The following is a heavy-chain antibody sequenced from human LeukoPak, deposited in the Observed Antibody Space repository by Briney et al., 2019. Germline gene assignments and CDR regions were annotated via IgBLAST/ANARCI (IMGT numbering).Heavy chain of an antibody. CDR1: GFTFFTYG. D-gene: IGHD6-13*01. Sequence: PGGSLRLSCAASGFTFFTYGMHWVRQAPGKGLEWVSAISGSGGSTYYADSVKGRFTISRDNSKNTLYLQMNSLRAEDTAVYYCAKPRPSYSSSWYDHWGQGTLVTVSS. V-gene: IGHV3-23*01. J-gene: IGHJ5*02. CDR2: ISGSGGST. CDR3: AKPRPSYSSSWYDH.